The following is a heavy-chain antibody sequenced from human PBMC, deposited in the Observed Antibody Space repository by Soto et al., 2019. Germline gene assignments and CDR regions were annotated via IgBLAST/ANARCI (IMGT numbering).Heavy chain of an antibody. Sequence: GGSLRLSCTASGFTFGDYAMSWFRQAPGKGLEWVGFIRSKAYGGTTEYAASVKGRFTISRDDSKSIAYLQMNSLKTEDTAVYYCTRDFYGDYVRFQSGDAFDIWGQGTMVTVSS. CDR2: IRSKAYGGTT. CDR3: TRDFYGDYVRFQSGDAFDI. CDR1: GFTFGDYA. V-gene: IGHV3-49*03. J-gene: IGHJ3*02. D-gene: IGHD4-17*01.